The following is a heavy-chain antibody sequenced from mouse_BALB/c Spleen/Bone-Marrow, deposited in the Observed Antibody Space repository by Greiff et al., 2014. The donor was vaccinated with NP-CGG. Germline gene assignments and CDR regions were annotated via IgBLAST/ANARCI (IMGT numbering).Heavy chain of an antibody. D-gene: IGHD2-1*01. Sequence: VQLQQSGPSLVKPSQTLSLTCSVTGDSITSGYWNWIPKFPGSKLEYMGHISYSGSTYYNPSLKSRISITRDTSKNQFYLQLDSVTTEDTATYYCARRDYGKHFDVWGAGTTVTVSS. J-gene: IGHJ1*01. CDR3: ARRDYGKHFDV. CDR1: GDSITSGY. CDR2: ISYSGST. V-gene: IGHV3-8*02.